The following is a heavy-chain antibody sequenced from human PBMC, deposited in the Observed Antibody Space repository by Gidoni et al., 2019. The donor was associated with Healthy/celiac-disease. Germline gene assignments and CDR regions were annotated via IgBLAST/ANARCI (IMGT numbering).Heavy chain of an antibody. Sequence: EVQLVESGGGLVQPGRSLRLSCAASGFTFDDYAMHWGRQAPGKGLEWVSGISWNSGSIGYADSVKGRFTISRDNAKNSLYLQMNSLRAEDTALYYCARGGEPFDYWGQGTLVTVSS. CDR2: ISWNSGSI. D-gene: IGHD3-16*01. CDR3: ARGGEPFDY. J-gene: IGHJ4*02. V-gene: IGHV3-9*01. CDR1: GFTFDDYA.